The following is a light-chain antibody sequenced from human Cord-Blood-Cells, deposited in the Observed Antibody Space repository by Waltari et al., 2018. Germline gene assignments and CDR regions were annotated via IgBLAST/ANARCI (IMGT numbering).Light chain of an antibody. Sequence: DIQMTQSPSSLSASLGDRVTITCRASQSISSYLNWYQQKPGKAPKLLIYAASSLQSGVPSRFSCSGSGTDFTLTISSLQPEDFATYYCQQSYSTPLYTFGQGTKLEIK. CDR3: QQSYSTPLYT. CDR1: QSISSY. V-gene: IGKV1-39*01. J-gene: IGKJ2*01. CDR2: AAS.